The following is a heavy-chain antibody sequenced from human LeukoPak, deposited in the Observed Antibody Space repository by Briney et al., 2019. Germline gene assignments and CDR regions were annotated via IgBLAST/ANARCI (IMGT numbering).Heavy chain of an antibody. Sequence: TPSQTLSLTCTVSGGSISSGGYYWSWIRQPPGKGLEWIGYIYHSGSTYYNPSLKSRVTISVDRSKNQFSLKLSSVTAADTVVYYCARVIGGGSSPRDWFDPWGQGTLVTVSS. D-gene: IGHD1-26*01. V-gene: IGHV4-30-2*01. J-gene: IGHJ5*02. CDR3: ARVIGGGSSPRDWFDP. CDR1: GGSISSGGYY. CDR2: IYHSGST.